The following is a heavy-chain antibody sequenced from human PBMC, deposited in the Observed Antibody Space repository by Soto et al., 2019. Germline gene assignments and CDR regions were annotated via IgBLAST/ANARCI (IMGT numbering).Heavy chain of an antibody. V-gene: IGHV3-48*01. D-gene: IGHD3-22*01. CDR2: TSSNSGTM. CDR1: GFTFRSYS. Sequence: PGGSLQLPCAASGFTFRSYSIDWVRQAPGKGRTGVSYTSSNSGTMYNADSVKGRFTISRDNAKNSLYLQMNSLRAEDTAVYYCTVYYYDSSGFKALTYYYYGMDVWGQWT. CDR3: TVYYYDSSGFKALTYYYYGMDV. J-gene: IGHJ6*02.